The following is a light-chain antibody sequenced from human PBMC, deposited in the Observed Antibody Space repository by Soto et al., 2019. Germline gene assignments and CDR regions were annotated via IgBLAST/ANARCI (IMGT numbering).Light chain of an antibody. Sequence: DIQMTQSPSTLSASVGDRVTITCRASQSISSWLAWYQQKPGKAPKRLIYKASSLESGVPSRFSGSGYGTEFTLTISSLQPDDFATYYCQQYNSYWTFGQGTKVEIK. CDR1: QSISSW. CDR2: KAS. J-gene: IGKJ1*01. CDR3: QQYNSYWT. V-gene: IGKV1-5*03.